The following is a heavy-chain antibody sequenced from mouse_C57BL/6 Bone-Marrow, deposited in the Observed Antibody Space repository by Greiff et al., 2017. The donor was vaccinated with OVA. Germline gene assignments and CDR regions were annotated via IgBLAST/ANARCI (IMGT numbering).Heavy chain of an antibody. CDR1: GFSFNTYA. V-gene: IGHV10-1*01. D-gene: IGHD2-1*01. J-gene: IGHJ1*03. CDR2: IRSKSNNYAT. CDR3: VRPPSYGNYEYFDV. Sequence: EVKLVESGGGLVQPKGSLKLSCAASGFSFNTYAMNWVRQAPGKGLEWVARIRSKSNNYATYYADSVKDRFTISRDDSESMLYLQMNNLKTEDTAMYYCVRPPSYGNYEYFDVWGTGTTVTVSS.